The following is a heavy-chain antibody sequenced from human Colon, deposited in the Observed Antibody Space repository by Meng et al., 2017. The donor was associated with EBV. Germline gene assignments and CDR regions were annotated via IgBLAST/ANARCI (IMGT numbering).Heavy chain of an antibody. Sequence: VRLVESGGGLVQPGGSLGLSCAASGFSFSDYWMPWVRQAPGKGLEWVSRIINDGSGTNYADSVKGRFTISRDNAKNTLYLQMNSLRADDTAVYYCARPLVGPANLGYWGKGILVTVSP. V-gene: IGHV3-74*01. CDR3: ARPLVGPANLGY. D-gene: IGHD1-26*01. J-gene: IGHJ4*02. CDR1: GFSFSDYW. CDR2: IINDGSGT.